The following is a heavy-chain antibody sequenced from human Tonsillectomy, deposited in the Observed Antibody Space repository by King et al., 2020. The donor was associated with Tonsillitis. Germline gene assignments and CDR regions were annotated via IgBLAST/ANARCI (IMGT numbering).Heavy chain of an antibody. CDR3: ARRRYYDSSGYYSVHLFDY. V-gene: IGHV4-34*01. Sequence: VQLQQWGAGLLKPSETLSLTCAVYGGSFSCYYWSWIRQPPGKGLEWVGEINHSGSTNYNPSLKSRVTISVDTSKNQFSLKLSSVTAADTAVYYCARRRYYDSSGYYSVHLFDYWGQGTLVTVSS. J-gene: IGHJ4*02. CDR2: INHSGST. D-gene: IGHD3-22*01. CDR1: GGSFSCYY.